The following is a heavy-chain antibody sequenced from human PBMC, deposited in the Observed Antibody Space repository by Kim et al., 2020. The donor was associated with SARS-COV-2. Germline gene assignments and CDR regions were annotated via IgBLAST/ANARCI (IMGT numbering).Heavy chain of an antibody. CDR3: ARVRVSIFGVVIRFHYYYMDV. CDR2: INQSGST. CDR1: GGSFSGYY. Sequence: SETLSLTCAVYGGSFSGYYWSWIRQPPGKGLEWIGEINQSGSTNYNPSLKSRVTISVDTSKNQFSLKLSSVTAADTAVYYCARVRVSIFGVVIRFHYYYMDVWGKGTTVTVSS. D-gene: IGHD3-3*01. V-gene: IGHV4-34*01. J-gene: IGHJ6*03.